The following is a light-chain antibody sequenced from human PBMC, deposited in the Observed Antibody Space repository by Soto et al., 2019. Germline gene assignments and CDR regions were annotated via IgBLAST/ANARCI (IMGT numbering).Light chain of an antibody. J-gene: IGLJ3*02. CDR1: SVDINY. Sequence: QSALTQPPSASGSRGQSVTISCTGTSVDINYVSWFQQHPCKAPKLIICEVTKRPSGVPDRFSGSKSGNTASLTVSGLQDDDEAYYYCSSYAGRDIWVFGGGTKLTVL. V-gene: IGLV2-8*01. CDR3: SSYAGRDIWV. CDR2: EVT.